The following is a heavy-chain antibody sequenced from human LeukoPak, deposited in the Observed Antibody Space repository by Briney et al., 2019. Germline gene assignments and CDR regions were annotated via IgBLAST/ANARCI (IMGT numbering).Heavy chain of an antibody. V-gene: IGHV4-4*07. D-gene: IGHD3-16*01. Sequence: PSETLSLTCTVSGGSMSSYYWSFIRQPPGKGLEWIGRIHTSWTTYYNPSLKSRVTMSVDTSRNQFSLRLTSVTAADTAVYYCARGDYYDGGGRNWFDPWGQGTLVTVSS. CDR2: IHTSWTT. CDR3: ARGDYYDGGGRNWFDP. CDR1: GGSMSSYY. J-gene: IGHJ5*02.